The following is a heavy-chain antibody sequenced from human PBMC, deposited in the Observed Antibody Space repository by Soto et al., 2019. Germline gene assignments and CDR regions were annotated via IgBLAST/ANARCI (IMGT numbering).Heavy chain of an antibody. CDR3: ARGGEDPRRDGSTHYYYYYGMDV. CDR2: IIPILGIA. Sequence: GASVKVSCKASGGTFSSYTISWVRQAPGQGLEWMGRIIPILGIANYAQKFQGRVTITADKSTSTAYMELSSLRSEDTAVYYCARGGEDPRRDGSTHYYYYYGMDVWGQGTTVTVSS. D-gene: IGHD3-10*01. V-gene: IGHV1-69*02. CDR1: GGTFSSYT. J-gene: IGHJ6*02.